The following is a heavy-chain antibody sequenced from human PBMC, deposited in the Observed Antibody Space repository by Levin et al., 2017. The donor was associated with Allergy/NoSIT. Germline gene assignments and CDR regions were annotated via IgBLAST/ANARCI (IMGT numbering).Heavy chain of an antibody. CDR2: IRSKAYGGTT. D-gene: IGHD3-10*01. CDR3: TRDPTMVRGAVYYYGMDV. J-gene: IGHJ6*02. CDR1: GFTFGDYA. Sequence: GGSLRLSCTASGFTFGDYAMSWVRQAPGKGLEWVGFIRSKAYGGTTEYAASVKGRFTISRDDSKSIAYLQMNSLKTEDTAVYYCTRDPTMVRGAVYYYGMDVWGQGTTVTVSS. V-gene: IGHV3-49*04.